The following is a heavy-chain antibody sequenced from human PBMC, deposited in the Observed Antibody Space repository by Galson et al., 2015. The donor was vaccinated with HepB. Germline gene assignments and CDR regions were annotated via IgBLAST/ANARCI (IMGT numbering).Heavy chain of an antibody. D-gene: IGHD2-21*01. CDR3: VKDLFAGQSDY. J-gene: IGHJ4*02. Sequence: SLRLSCAASGFFFSGNAMSWVRQAPGKGLEWVSAIGSDFNTHYTDSVKGRFTISRDNSRNTLYLQMSGLRAEDTALYDCVKDLFAGQSDYWGQGTLVTVSS. CDR1: GFFFSGNA. V-gene: IGHV3-23*01. CDR2: IGSDFNT.